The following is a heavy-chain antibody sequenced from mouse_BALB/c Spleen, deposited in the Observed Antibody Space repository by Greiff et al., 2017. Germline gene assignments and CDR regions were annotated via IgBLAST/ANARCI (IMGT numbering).Heavy chain of an antibody. D-gene: IGHD1-1*01. Sequence: VQLQQSGTVLARPGASVKMSCKASGYSFTSYWMHWVKQRPGQGLEWIGAIYPGNSDTSYNQKFKGKAKLTAVTSASTAYMELSSLTNEDSAVYHCTRFPYYYGSSYWYFDVWGAGTTVTVSS. CDR3: TRFPYYYGSSYWYFDV. J-gene: IGHJ1*01. V-gene: IGHV1-5*01. CDR2: IYPGNSDT. CDR1: GYSFTSYW.